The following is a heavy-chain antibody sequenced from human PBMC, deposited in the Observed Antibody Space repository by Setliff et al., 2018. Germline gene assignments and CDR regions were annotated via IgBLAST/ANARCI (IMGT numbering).Heavy chain of an antibody. J-gene: IGHJ4*02. CDR3: ACPDILTGLYDY. Sequence: GGSLRLSCVGSGFTFSRYWMSWVRQAPGKGLEWVSAISSSGSTIYYADSVKGRFTISRDNAKNSLYLQMNSLRAEDTAVYYCACPDILTGLYDYWGQGTLVTVS. V-gene: IGHV3-48*03. CDR1: GFTFSRYW. CDR2: ISSSGSTI. D-gene: IGHD3-9*01.